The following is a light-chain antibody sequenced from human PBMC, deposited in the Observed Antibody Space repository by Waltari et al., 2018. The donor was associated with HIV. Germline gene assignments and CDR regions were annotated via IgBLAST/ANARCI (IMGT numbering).Light chain of an antibody. CDR1: NSAMSEYSY. J-gene: IGLJ1*01. CDR2: GVN. CDR3: ASYRGISNPYV. V-gene: IGLV2-8*01. Sequence: QSALTPPPPASGSPGQSLTIPCTGSNSAMSEYSYASWYQHHPGRAPKLIIFGVNERPSGVPDRFSGSRSGYSASLTVSGLQSEDEADYYCASYRGISNPYVFGTGTKVTVL.